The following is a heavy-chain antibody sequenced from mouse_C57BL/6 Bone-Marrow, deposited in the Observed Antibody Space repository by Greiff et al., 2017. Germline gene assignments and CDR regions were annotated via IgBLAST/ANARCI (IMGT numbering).Heavy chain of an antibody. CDR1: GFTFRDYG. V-gene: IGHV5-17*01. CDR3: ARGGFDY. CDR2: ISSGSSTI. J-gene: IGHJ2*01. Sequence: EVKLVESGGGLVKPGGSLKLSCAASGFTFRDYGMHWVRQAPEKGLEWVAYISSGSSTIYYADTVKGRFTISRDNAKNTLFLQMTSLRSEDTAMYYCARGGFDYWGQGTTLTVSS.